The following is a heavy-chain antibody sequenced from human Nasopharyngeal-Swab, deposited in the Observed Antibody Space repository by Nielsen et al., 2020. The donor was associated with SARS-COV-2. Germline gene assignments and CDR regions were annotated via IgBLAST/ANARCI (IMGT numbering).Heavy chain of an antibody. CDR3: AKEMGLVGGIANSLFDY. D-gene: IGHD3/OR15-3a*01. CDR2: ISGNTFTT. J-gene: IGHJ4*02. CDR1: GFTFSSYA. V-gene: IGHV3-23*01. Sequence: GESLKISCAASGFTFSSYAMVWVRQAPGKGLEWVSSISGNTFTTYYTNSVKGRFTISRDNSKNTLSLQMNSLRAEDTAVYYCAKEMGLVGGIANSLFDYWGQGTLVTVSS.